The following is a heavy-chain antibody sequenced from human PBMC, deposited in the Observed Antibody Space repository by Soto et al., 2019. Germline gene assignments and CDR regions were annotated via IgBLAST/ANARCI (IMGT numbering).Heavy chain of an antibody. CDR2: IYHSGST. D-gene: IGHD3-10*01. V-gene: IGHV4-38-2*02. CDR3: ARDGLLVRGTSYYYGMDV. Sequence: PSETLSLTCTVSGYSISSGYYWGWIRQPPGKGLEWIGSIYHSGSTYYNPSLKSRVTISVDTSKNQFSLKLSSVTAADTAVNYCARDGLLVRGTSYYYGMDVWGQGTTVTVSS. J-gene: IGHJ6*02. CDR1: GYSISSGYY.